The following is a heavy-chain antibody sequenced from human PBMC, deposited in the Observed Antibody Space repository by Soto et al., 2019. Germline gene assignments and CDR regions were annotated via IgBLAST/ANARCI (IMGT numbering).Heavy chain of an antibody. Sequence: QLQLHQWGAGLLKPSETMSLTCDVYGGSFNDYYWTWIRQPPGKGLEWIGEINHSGKTNYNPSLKSRVTISVDPPKNQFFLKLNSVTAADTAVYFCARQDNRDYSSSYAFDIWGLGTLVTVSS. D-gene: IGHD3-22*01. V-gene: IGHV4-34*01. J-gene: IGHJ3*02. CDR1: GGSFNDYY. CDR3: ARQDNRDYSSSYAFDI. CDR2: INHSGKT.